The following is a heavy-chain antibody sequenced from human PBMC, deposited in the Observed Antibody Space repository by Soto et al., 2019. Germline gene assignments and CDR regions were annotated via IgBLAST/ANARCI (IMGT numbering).Heavy chain of an antibody. CDR2: MTGDGRTT. CDR3: ATAEVDY. J-gene: IGHJ4*02. CDR1: GFAFFDYW. Sequence: GGSLRLSCAASGFAFFDYWMHWFRQPPGKGPEWVSRMTGDGRTTQYADSVKGRFTASRDNAKSTLYLQMNSLRAEDTAVYYCATAEVDYWGPGTLVTVSS. V-gene: IGHV3-74*03.